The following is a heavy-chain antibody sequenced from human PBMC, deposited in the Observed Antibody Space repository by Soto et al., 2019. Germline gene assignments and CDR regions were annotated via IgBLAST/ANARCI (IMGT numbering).Heavy chain of an antibody. J-gene: IGHJ2*01. D-gene: IGHD4-17*01. CDR2: INPNSGGT. CDR3: ARDQDYGDYSTYWYFDL. CDR1: GYTFTGYY. Sequence: ASVKVSFKASGYTFTGYYMHWVRQAPGQVLEWMGWINPNSGGTNYAQKFQGRVTMTRDTSISTAYMELSRLRSDDTAVYYCARDQDYGDYSTYWYFDLWGRGTLVTVSS. V-gene: IGHV1-2*02.